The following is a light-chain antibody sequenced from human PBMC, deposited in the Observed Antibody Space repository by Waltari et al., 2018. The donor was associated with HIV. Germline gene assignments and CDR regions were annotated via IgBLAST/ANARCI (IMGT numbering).Light chain of an antibody. CDR3: RQGTHWLPIT. CDR2: TVA. CDR1: QSLVHSDGDTY. V-gene: IGKV2-30*02. J-gene: IGKJ5*01. Sequence: VLVTQFPLSLPVILGQPTSIPCRSGQSLVHSDGDTYLNWLQQRTGQSPRSLLYTVANRDAGVLDRISSSRSGTNITLKNSRVEAEDVVVYYCRQGTHWLPITFGQGTRLEIK.